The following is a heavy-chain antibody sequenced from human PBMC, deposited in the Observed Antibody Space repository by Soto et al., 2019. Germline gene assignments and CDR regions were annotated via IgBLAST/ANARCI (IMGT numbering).Heavy chain of an antibody. CDR3: AKDCPGTSSVTSDY. CDR2: IIHTGGAT. Sequence: EVHLLESGGTLIQPGGSLRLSCAASGFDFSAYAMTWVRQAPGKGLEWVSSIIHTGGATYYASSVKGRFTISRDNSKNILYLQMNILGADDTAMYYCAKDCPGTSSVTSDYWGQGTLVTVSS. V-gene: IGHV3-23*01. D-gene: IGHD3-10*02. CDR1: GFDFSAYA. J-gene: IGHJ4*02.